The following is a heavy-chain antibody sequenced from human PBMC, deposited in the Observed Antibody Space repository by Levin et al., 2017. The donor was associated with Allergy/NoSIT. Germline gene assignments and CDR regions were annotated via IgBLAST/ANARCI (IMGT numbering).Heavy chain of an antibody. CDR1: GGSISSYY. V-gene: IGHV4-59*01. J-gene: IGHJ6*03. CDR3: ARTVGDLDDYYYYYMDV. CDR2: IYYSGST. Sequence: PSETLSLTCTVSGGSISSYYWSWIRQPPGKGLEWIGYIYYSGSTNYNPSLKSRVTISVDTSKNQFSLKLSSVTAADTAVYYCARTVGDLDDYYYYYMDVWGKGTTVTVSS. D-gene: IGHD3-16*01.